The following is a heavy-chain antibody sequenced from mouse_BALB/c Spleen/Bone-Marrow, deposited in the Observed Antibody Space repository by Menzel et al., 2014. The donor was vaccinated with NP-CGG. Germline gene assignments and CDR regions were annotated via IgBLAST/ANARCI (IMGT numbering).Heavy chain of an antibody. V-gene: IGHV1-61*01. CDR2: IHPSDTET. D-gene: IGHD1-1*01. J-gene: IGHJ3*01. Sequence: VQLQQSGAELVRPGASVKLSCKASGYSFTSYWMNWVKQRPGRGLEWIGMIHPSDTETRLNQRFKDKATLTVGKSSSTAYMQLSSPTSEDSAVYYCARLEGNYGSTFAYWGQGTLVTVSA. CDR1: GYSFTSYW. CDR3: ARLEGNYGSTFAY.